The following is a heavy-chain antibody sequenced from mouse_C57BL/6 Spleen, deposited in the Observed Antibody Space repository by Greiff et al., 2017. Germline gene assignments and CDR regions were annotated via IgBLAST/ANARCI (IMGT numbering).Heavy chain of an antibody. CDR3: ARRRIYYGSSPYYYAMDY. J-gene: IGHJ4*01. CDR1: GYTFTSYW. V-gene: IGHV1-64*01. CDR2: IHPNSGST. Sequence: QVQLQQSGAELVKPGASVKLSCKASGYTFTSYWMHWVKQRPGQGLEWIGMIHPNSGSTNYNEKFKSKATLTVDKSSSTAYMQLSSLTSEDSAVYYCARRRIYYGSSPYYYAMDYWGQGTSVTVSS. D-gene: IGHD1-1*01.